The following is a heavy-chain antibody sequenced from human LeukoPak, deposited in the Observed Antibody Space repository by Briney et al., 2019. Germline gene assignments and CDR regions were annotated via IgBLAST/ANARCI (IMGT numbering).Heavy chain of an antibody. V-gene: IGHV3-74*01. CDR2: INGDGSIT. Sequence: GGSLRLSCAASGFSFSRYWIHWVRQAPGKGLVWVSRINGDGSITTYADSVRGRFTISRDNAKNTLYLQMNSLRAEDTAVYYWGRAGNCFDFLGRGTIVNGSS. CDR3: GRAGNCFDF. D-gene: IGHD5-24*01. CDR1: GFSFSRYW. J-gene: IGHJ3*01.